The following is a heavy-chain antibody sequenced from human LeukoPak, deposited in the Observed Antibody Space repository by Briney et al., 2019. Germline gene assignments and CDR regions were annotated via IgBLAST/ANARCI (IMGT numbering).Heavy chain of an antibody. Sequence: QSGGSLRLSCEGSGFTFTAYWMSWVRQAPGQGLEWVASINQAGNERLFADSVRGRFTISRDNARKSVFLQMDSLRDDDTGVYFCARDGCTSTTCTSLGGFNGWGQGTLVTVSS. D-gene: IGHD1-26*01. V-gene: IGHV3-7*01. J-gene: IGHJ4*02. CDR3: ARDGCTSTTCTSLGGFNG. CDR1: GFTFTAYW. CDR2: INQAGNER.